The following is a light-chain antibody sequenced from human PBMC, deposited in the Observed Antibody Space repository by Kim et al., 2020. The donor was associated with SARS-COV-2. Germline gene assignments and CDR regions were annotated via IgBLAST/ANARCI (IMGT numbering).Light chain of an antibody. CDR2: GKN. Sequence: SSELTQDPAVSVALGQTVRITCQGDSLRSYYTSWYQQKAGQAPVLVIYGKNNRPSGIADRFSGSRSGNTASLTITGAQAEDEADYYCNSRDNSGNHLLFGGGTQLTVL. V-gene: IGLV3-19*01. J-gene: IGLJ2*01. CDR3: NSRDNSGNHLL. CDR1: SLRSYY.